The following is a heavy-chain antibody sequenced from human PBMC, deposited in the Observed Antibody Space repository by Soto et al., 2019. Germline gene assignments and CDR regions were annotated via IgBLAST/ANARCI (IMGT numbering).Heavy chain of an antibody. Sequence: SGPTLVNPTQTLTLTCTFSGFSLSTSGLCVSWIRQPPGEALEWLARIDWEDDEYYSTSLKTRLTISKDTSKNQVVLTLTNMDPADTATYYCARMRGVVVPAAPNDPYYYYYYMDVWGKGTTVTVSS. CDR2: IDWEDDE. CDR1: GFSLSTSGLC. V-gene: IGHV2-70*11. J-gene: IGHJ6*03. D-gene: IGHD2-2*01. CDR3: ARMRGVVVPAAPNDPYYYYYYMDV.